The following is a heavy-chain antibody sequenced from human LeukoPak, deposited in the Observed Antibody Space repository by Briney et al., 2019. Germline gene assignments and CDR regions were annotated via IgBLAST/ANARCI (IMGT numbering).Heavy chain of an antibody. J-gene: IGHJ4*02. Sequence: TGGSLRLSCAASGFSFSSYWMSWVRQTPGKGLEWVATIKQDGTEKNYVDSVKGRFTISRDNAKNSLYLQMNSLRAEDTAVYYCARDSPSAWGQGTLVTVSS. V-gene: IGHV3-7*01. CDR2: IKQDGTEK. CDR3: ARDSPSA. CDR1: GFSFSSYW.